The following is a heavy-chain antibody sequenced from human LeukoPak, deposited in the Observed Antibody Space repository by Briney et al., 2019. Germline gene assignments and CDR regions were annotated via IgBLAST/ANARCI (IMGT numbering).Heavy chain of an antibody. CDR1: GFSFNNYA. J-gene: IGHJ3*02. Sequence: GGSLRLSCAASGFSFNNYAMSWVRQAPGKGLEWVSHISSSGGSTLYADSVKGRFTFSRDNSKNTLYLQMNSLRAEDTAVYYCAKDPLPIVVVVAATGAFDIWGQGTMVTVSS. D-gene: IGHD2-15*01. CDR3: AKDPLPIVVVVAATGAFDI. CDR2: ISSSGGST. V-gene: IGHV3-23*01.